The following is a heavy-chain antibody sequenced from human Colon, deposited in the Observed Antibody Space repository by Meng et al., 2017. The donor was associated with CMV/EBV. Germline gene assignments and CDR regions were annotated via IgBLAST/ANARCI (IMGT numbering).Heavy chain of an antibody. CDR2: TNTAGTST. J-gene: IGHJ4*02. CDR1: GLTFTNYW. Sequence: GGSLRLSCAASGLTFTNYWMHWVRQAPGKGLVWVSGTNTAGTSTYYADSVKGRFTISRNNAKNTLYLQMNSLRADDTAVYYCAPVFDDWGQGTLVTVSS. V-gene: IGHV3-74*01. CDR3: APVFDD.